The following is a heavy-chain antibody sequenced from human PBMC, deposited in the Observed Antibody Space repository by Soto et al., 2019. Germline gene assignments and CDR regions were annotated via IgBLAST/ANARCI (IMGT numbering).Heavy chain of an antibody. V-gene: IGHV1-46*01. CDR3: ARGGLQYCSGGSCYNWFDP. Sequence: ASVKVSCKASGYTFTSYYMHWVRQAPGQGLGWMGIINPSGGSTSYAQKFQGRVTMTRDTSTSTVYMELSSLRSEDTAVYYCARGGLQYCSGGSCYNWFDPWGQGTLVTVSS. J-gene: IGHJ5*02. CDR1: GYTFTSYY. CDR2: INPSGGST. D-gene: IGHD2-15*01.